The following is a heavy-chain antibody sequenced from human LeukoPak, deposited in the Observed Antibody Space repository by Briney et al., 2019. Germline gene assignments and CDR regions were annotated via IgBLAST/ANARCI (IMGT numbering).Heavy chain of an antibody. Sequence: PGGSLRLSCAASGFTFSSYGMHWVRQAPGKGLEWVAFIRYDGSNKYYADSVKGRFTISRDNSKNTLYLQMNSLRAEDTAVYYCAKVSRYPYSSSPNWFDPWGQGNLVTVSS. CDR3: AKVSRYPYSSSPNWFDP. D-gene: IGHD6-13*01. CDR2: IRYDGSNK. CDR1: GFTFSSYG. J-gene: IGHJ5*02. V-gene: IGHV3-30*02.